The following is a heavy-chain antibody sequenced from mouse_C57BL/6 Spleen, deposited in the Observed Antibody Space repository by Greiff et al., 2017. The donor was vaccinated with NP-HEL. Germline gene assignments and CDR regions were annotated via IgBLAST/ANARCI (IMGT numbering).Heavy chain of an antibody. CDR3: TRDDYYGSSYYCDY. CDR2: ISSGGDYI. CDR1: GFTFSSYA. J-gene: IGHJ2*01. Sequence: EVELMESGEGLVKPGGSLKLSCAASGFTFSSYAMSWVRQTPEKRLEWVAYISSGGDYIYYADTVKGRFTISRDNARNTLYLQMSSLKSEDTAMYYCTRDDYYGSSYYCDYWVQGTTLTVSS. V-gene: IGHV5-9-1*02. D-gene: IGHD1-1*01.